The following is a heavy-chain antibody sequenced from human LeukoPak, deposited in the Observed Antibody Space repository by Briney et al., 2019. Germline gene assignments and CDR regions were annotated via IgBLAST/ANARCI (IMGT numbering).Heavy chain of an antibody. Sequence: GGSLRLSCAASGFTVSSNYMSWVRQAPGKGLEWVSAIRGSGSSTYYADSVKGRFTISRDNSKNTLYLQMNSLRAEDTAVYYCARDGGSYFDYWGRGTLVTVSS. CDR1: GFTVSSNY. J-gene: IGHJ4*02. CDR2: IRGSGSST. D-gene: IGHD1-26*01. V-gene: IGHV3-23*01. CDR3: ARDGGSYFDY.